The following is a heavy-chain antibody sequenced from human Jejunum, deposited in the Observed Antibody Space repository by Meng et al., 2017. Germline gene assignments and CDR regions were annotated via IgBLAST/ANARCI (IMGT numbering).Heavy chain of an antibody. CDR1: GFTFKTYT. J-gene: IGHJ4*02. D-gene: IGHD3-22*01. V-gene: IGHV3-21*01. Sequence: GESLKISCAASGFTFKTYTMNWVRQAPGRGLEWVSSISSSGSYISFVDSVKGRFTISRDNAKNSVFLHLNSLRAEDTAVYYCARDYYDSSGLYPLDRTPYYLDYWGRGTLVTVSS. CDR3: ARDYYDSSGLYPLDRTPYYLDY. CDR2: ISSSGSYI.